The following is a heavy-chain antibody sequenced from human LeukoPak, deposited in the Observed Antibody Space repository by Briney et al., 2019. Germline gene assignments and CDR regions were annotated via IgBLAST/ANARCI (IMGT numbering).Heavy chain of an antibody. CDR2: ISYDGSNK. CDR3: AKDQGSGPFDY. Sequence: PGGSLRLSCAASEFTFSSYGMHWVRQAPGKGLEWVAVISYDGSNKYYADSVKGRFTISRDNSKNTLYLQMNSLRAEDTAVYYCAKDQGSGPFDYWGQGTLVTVSS. J-gene: IGHJ4*02. D-gene: IGHD2-15*01. CDR1: EFTFSSYG. V-gene: IGHV3-30*18.